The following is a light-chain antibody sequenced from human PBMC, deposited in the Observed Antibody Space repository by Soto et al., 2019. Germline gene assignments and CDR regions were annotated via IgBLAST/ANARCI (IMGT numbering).Light chain of an antibody. CDR1: DSNVGINF. V-gene: IGLV1-47*02. J-gene: IGLJ3*02. CDR2: TND. CDR3: SSYTSSSTWV. Sequence: QAVVTQPPSASATPGQRVTISCSGSDSNVGINFVYWYQQLPGTAPKLLIYTNDQRPSGVPDRFSGSKSGTSASLAISGLRSEDEADYYCSSYTSSSTWVFGGGTKVTVL.